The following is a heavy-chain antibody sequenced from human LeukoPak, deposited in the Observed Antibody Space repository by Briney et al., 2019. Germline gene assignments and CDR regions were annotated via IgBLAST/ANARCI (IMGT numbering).Heavy chain of an antibody. CDR3: ARVRWSIVPLNWLDP. D-gene: IGHD4-23*01. CDR2: IYFSGST. V-gene: IGHV4-4*07. Sequence: PSETLSLTCNVSGGSITKYYWSWIRQPAGKGLEWIGRIYFSGSTNYNPSLKSRVTMSVDTSNNQFSLRLNSVTAADTAVYHCARVRWSIVPLNWLDPWGQGALVTVSS. CDR1: GGSITKYY. J-gene: IGHJ5*02.